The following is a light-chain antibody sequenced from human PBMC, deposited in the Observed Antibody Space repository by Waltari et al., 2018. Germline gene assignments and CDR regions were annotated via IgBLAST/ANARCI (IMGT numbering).Light chain of an antibody. CDR1: QSLVHSDGKTY. CDR2: KVF. J-gene: IGKJ1*01. V-gene: IGKV2-30*02. CDR3: MQATQWPLT. Sequence: DVVMTQSPLSLPVTLGQPATISCRSSQSLVHSDGKTYLNWFQQRPGQSPRRLIYKVFKRDSGVPDRFSGSGSGTEFTLKISMVEAEDVGTYYCMQATQWPLTFGQGTKVEIK.